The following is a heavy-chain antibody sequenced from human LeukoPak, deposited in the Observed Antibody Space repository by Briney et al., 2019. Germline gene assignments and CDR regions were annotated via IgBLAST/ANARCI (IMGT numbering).Heavy chain of an antibody. CDR3: ARLSSKGSSAAGTFFDY. Sequence: GESLKISCKGSGYSFTSYWISWLRQMPGKGLEWMGRIDPSDSYTNYSPSFQGHVTISADKSISTAYLQWSSLKASDTAMYYCARLSSKGSSAAGTFFDYWGQGTLVTVSS. V-gene: IGHV5-10-1*01. D-gene: IGHD6-13*01. J-gene: IGHJ4*02. CDR2: IDPSDSYT. CDR1: GYSFTSYW.